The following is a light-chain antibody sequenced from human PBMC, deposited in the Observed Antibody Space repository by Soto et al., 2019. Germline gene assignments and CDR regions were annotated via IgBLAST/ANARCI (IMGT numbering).Light chain of an antibody. CDR3: QQSYSTLLT. CDR1: QSISYY. Sequence: DIQMTQSPSSLSASVGDRVTITCRASQSISYYLNWYQQKPGKAPKLLIYAASSLQSGVPSRFSVSGAGTDFTRTISSLHPEDFATYYFQQSYSTLLTFVGGTKVEMK. V-gene: IGKV1-39*01. J-gene: IGKJ4*01. CDR2: AAS.